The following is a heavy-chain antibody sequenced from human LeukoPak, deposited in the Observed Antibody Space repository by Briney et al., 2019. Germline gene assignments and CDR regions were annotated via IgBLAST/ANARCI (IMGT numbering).Heavy chain of an antibody. V-gene: IGHV1-18*01. CDR1: GYTFTSYG. CDR3: ARIPSTIFGVVTPNWFAP. J-gene: IGHJ5*02. CDR2: SSAYNGNT. D-gene: IGHD3-3*01. Sequence: ASVTVSFKASGYTFTSYGISWVRQAPGQGLEWMGWSSAYNGNTNYAQKLQGRVTMTTDPSTSTGYMELRSLRSDDTAVYYCARIPSTIFGVVTPNWFAPGGQGTLVTASS.